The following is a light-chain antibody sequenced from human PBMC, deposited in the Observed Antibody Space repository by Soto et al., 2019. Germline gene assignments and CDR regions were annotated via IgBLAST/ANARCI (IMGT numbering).Light chain of an antibody. CDR2: DAS. CDR3: QQRSNWPLT. V-gene: IGKV3-11*01. J-gene: IGKJ4*01. CDR1: QSVGSY. Sequence: EIVLTQSPATLSLSPGERATLSCRASQSVGSYLAWYQQKPGQAPRLLMYDASNRATGIPARFSGSGSGTDFTLTISRLEPEDFAVYYCQQRSNWPLTFGGGTKVEIK.